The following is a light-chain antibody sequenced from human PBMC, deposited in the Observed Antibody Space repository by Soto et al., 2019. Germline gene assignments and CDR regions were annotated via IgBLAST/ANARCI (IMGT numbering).Light chain of an antibody. CDR2: GAS. Sequence: EIVLTQSPGTLSLSPGERATLSCRASQSVRSRYLAWYQQKPGQAPRLLIYGASSRATGIPDRFSGSGSGTDFTLTISGLEPEDFAVYSCQQYGSSPTFGGGTKVEIK. CDR3: QQYGSSPT. V-gene: IGKV3-20*01. J-gene: IGKJ4*01. CDR1: QSVRSRY.